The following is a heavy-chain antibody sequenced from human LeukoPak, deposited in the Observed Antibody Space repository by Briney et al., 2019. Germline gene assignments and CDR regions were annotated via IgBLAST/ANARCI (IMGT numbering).Heavy chain of an antibody. CDR3: ARDLLDYGDYFFDY. CDR1: GFTFSSYS. V-gene: IGHV3-21*01. D-gene: IGHD4-17*01. CDR2: ISSSSSYI. J-gene: IGHJ4*02. Sequence: PGRSLRLSCAASGFTFSSYSMNWVRQAPGKGLEWVSSISSSSSYIYYADSVKGRFTISRDNAKNSLYLQMNSLRAEDTAVYYCARDLLDYGDYFFDYWGQGTLVTVSS.